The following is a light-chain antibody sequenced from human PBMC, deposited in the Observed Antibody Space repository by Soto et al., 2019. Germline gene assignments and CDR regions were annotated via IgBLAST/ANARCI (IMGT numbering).Light chain of an antibody. V-gene: IGKV3-15*01. CDR1: QSVSSN. Sequence: EIVMTQSPATLSVSPGDRATLYCRASQSVSSNLAWYQQRPGQAPRVLIYGASTRATGIAARFSGSGSGTEFTLTVSSLQSEAFVVYYCQKYQKWQLTFGGGTKVEIK. CDR2: GAS. J-gene: IGKJ4*01. CDR3: QKYQKWQLT.